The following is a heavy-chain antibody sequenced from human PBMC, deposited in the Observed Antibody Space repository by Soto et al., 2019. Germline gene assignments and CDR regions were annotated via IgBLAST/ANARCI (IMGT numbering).Heavy chain of an antibody. CDR1: GFTFSNAW. CDR3: TTEVVPAAIQAQYNWFDP. D-gene: IGHD2-2*01. CDR2: IKSKTDGGTT. J-gene: IGHJ5*02. Sequence: GGSLRLSCAASGFTFSNAWMSWVRQAPGKGLEWVGRIKSKTDGGTTDYAAPVKGRFTISRDDSKNTLYLQMNSLKTEDTAVYYCTTEVVPAAIQAQYNWFDPWGQGTLVTGSS. V-gene: IGHV3-15*01.